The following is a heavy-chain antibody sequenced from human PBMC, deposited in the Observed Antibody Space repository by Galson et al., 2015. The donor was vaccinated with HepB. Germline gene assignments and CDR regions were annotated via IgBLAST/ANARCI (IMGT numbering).Heavy chain of an antibody. CDR3: ARGRAVDGDYVFHAFDI. J-gene: IGHJ3*02. CDR2: IYPGDSDT. Sequence: QSGAEVKKPGESLKISCKGSGYSFTSYWIGWVRQMPGKGLEWMGIIYPGDSDTRYSPSFQGQVTISADKSISTAYLQWSSLKASDTAMHYCARGRAVDGDYVFHAFDIWGQGTMVTVSS. CDR1: GYSFTSYW. D-gene: IGHD4-17*01. V-gene: IGHV5-51*01.